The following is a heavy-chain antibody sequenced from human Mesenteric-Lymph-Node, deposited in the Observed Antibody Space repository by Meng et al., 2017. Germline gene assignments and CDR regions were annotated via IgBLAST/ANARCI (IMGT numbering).Heavy chain of an antibody. Sequence: QVQLQQWGAGLLKPSETLSLTCAGYGGSFSGYYWSWIRQPPGKGLEWIGEINHSGSTNYNPSLKSRVTISVDTSKNQFSLKLSSVTAADTAVYYCARGRWAPLGYWGQGTLVTVSS. V-gene: IGHV4-34*01. CDR3: ARGRWAPLGY. CDR1: GGSFSGYY. CDR2: INHSGST. D-gene: IGHD6-13*01. J-gene: IGHJ4*02.